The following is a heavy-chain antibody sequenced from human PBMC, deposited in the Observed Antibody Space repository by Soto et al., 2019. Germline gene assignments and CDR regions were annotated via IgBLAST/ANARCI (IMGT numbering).Heavy chain of an antibody. V-gene: IGHV3-30*18. D-gene: IGHD2-15*01. Sequence: QVQLVESGGGVVQPGRSLRLSCAASGFTFSSYGMHWVRQAPGKGLEWVAVISYDGSNKYYADSVKGRFTISRDNSKNTLYLQMNSLRAEDTAVYYCAKGQVRVVVAAAFDYRGQGALVTASS. CDR3: AKGQVRVVVAAAFDY. J-gene: IGHJ4*02. CDR1: GFTFSSYG. CDR2: ISYDGSNK.